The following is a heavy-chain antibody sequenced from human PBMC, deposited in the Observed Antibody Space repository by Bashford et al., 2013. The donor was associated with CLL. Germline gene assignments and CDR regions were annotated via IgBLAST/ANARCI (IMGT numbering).Heavy chain of an antibody. CDR3: ARQSYYFVH. Sequence: SETLSLTCTVSGGSISSSSYYWGWIRQPPGRGREVELGRYLLLVGGTYYNPYPSRVESPLSVDTSNESVLPSKLSSVTAADTAVYYCARQSYYFVHWADGT. V-gene: IGHV4-39*01. J-gene: IGHJ4*01. CDR2: LLLVGGT. CDR1: GGSISSSSYY.